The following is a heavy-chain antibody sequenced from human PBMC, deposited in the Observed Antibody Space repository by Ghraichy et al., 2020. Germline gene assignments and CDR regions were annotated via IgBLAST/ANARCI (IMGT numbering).Heavy chain of an antibody. CDR1: GGSISSYY. CDR3: ARSIAAAGHYYYYGMDV. Sequence: SETLSLTCTVSGGSISSYYWSWIRQPPGKGLEWIGYIYYSGSTNYNPSLKSRVTISVDTSKNQFSLKLSCVTAADTAVYYCARSIAAAGHYYYYGMDVWGQGTTVTVSS. V-gene: IGHV4-59*01. J-gene: IGHJ6*02. CDR2: IYYSGST. D-gene: IGHD6-13*01.